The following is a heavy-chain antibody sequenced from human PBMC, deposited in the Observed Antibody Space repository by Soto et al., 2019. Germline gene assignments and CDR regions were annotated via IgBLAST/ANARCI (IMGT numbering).Heavy chain of an antibody. CDR2: ISYDGSNK. J-gene: IGHJ6*02. CDR1: GFTFSSYG. V-gene: IGHV3-30*18. Sequence: GGSLRLSCAASGFTFSSYGMHWVRQAPGKGLEWVAVISYDGSNKYYADSVKGRFTISRDNSKNTLYLQMNSLRAEDTAVYYCAKDPGYYYGSGSYTSYYYYYGMDVWGQGTTVTVS. D-gene: IGHD3-10*01. CDR3: AKDPGYYYGSGSYTSYYYYYGMDV.